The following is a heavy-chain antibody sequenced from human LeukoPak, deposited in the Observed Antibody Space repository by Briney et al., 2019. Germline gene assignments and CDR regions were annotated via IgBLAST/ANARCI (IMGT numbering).Heavy chain of an antibody. J-gene: IGHJ5*02. CDR2: ISSSSSYI. CDR1: GFTFSSYS. CDR3: VRDYDARGDLMHADQ. D-gene: IGHD3-10*01. Sequence: KPGGSLRLSCAASGFTFSSYSMNWVRQAPGKGLEWVSSISSSSSYIYYADSVKGRFTISRDNAKNSLYLQMNNLRVEDTAVYYCVRDYDARGDLMHADQWGQGTLVTVSP. V-gene: IGHV3-21*01.